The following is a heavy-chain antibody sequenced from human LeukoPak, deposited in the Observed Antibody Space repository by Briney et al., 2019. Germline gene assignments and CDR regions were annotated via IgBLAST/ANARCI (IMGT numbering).Heavy chain of an antibody. J-gene: IGHJ4*02. D-gene: IGHD6-19*01. Sequence: SETLSLACTVSGASIRNNYWTWIRQTPGKGLEWIGYIYHTRATSYNPSLKSRVSMSVDMSKEQFSVKLTSVTAADTAVYFCGRYGGSGWVIDSWGRGTLVTVAS. CDR2: IYHTRAT. CDR1: GASIRNNY. CDR3: GRYGGSGWVIDS. V-gene: IGHV4-59*08.